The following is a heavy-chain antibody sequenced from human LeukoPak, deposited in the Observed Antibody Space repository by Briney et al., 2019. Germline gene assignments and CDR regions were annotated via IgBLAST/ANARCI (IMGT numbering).Heavy chain of an antibody. CDR1: GGTFSSYA. Sequence: SVKVSCKASGGTFSSYAISWVRQAPGQGLEWMGRIIPILGIANYAQKFQGRVTITADKSTSTAYMELSSLRSEDTAVYYCAREIPITMIVVVTKGSWFDPWGQGTLVTVSS. J-gene: IGHJ5*02. V-gene: IGHV1-69*04. CDR3: AREIPITMIVVVTKGSWFDP. D-gene: IGHD3-22*01. CDR2: IIPILGIA.